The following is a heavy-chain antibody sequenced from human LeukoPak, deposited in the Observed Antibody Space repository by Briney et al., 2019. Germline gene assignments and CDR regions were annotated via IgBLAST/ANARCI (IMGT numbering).Heavy chain of an antibody. Sequence: GGSLRLSCSASGFTFSSYSMNWVRQAPGKGLEWVSYISSSSSTIYYADSVKGRFTISRDNAKNSLYLQVNSLRAEDTAVYYCARDRSRTVTTDWGQGTLVTVSS. J-gene: IGHJ4*02. D-gene: IGHD4-17*01. CDR3: ARDRSRTVTTD. V-gene: IGHV3-48*04. CDR1: GFTFSSYS. CDR2: ISSSSSTI.